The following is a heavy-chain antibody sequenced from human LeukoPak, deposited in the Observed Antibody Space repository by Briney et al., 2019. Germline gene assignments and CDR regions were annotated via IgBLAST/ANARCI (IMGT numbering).Heavy chain of an antibody. CDR2: IYSGGST. Sequence: GGSLRLSCAASGFTVNSNYMSWVRQAPGKGLEWVSVIYSGGSTYYADSVKGRFTISRDNSKNTLYLQMNSLRAEDTAVYYCARDHIVGYCSGGSCYSDYWGQGTLVTVSS. CDR1: GFTVNSNY. V-gene: IGHV3-66*01. CDR3: ARDHIVGYCSGGSCYSDY. J-gene: IGHJ4*02. D-gene: IGHD2-15*01.